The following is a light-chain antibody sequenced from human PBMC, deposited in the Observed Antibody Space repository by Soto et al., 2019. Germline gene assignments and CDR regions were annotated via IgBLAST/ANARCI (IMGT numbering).Light chain of an antibody. CDR3: QHRSTWPRT. CDR2: DAS. V-gene: IGKV3-11*01. J-gene: IGKJ4*01. Sequence: EIVLTQSPATLSLSPGGRATLSCRASQSLTSTYLAWYQQKPGQAPRLLIYDASDRATGIPARFSGSGSGTDFTLTISSLEPEDSAVYYCQHRSTWPRTFGGGTKVEI. CDR1: QSLTSTY.